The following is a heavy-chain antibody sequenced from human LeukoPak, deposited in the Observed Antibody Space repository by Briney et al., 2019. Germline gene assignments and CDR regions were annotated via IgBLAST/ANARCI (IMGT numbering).Heavy chain of an antibody. D-gene: IGHD3-3*01. CDR2: IDYSGNT. V-gene: IGHV4-39*07. CDR1: GDSSSSSIYY. J-gene: IGHJ5*02. CDR3: ARDVGLPPLEWLSPGWFDP. Sequence: SETLSLTCAVSGDSSSSSIYYWGWVRQPPGKGLEWIGSIDYSGNTYYNPSLKSRATISTDTSRSQFSLNLSSVTAADTAVYYCARDVGLPPLEWLSPGWFDPWGQGTLVTVSS.